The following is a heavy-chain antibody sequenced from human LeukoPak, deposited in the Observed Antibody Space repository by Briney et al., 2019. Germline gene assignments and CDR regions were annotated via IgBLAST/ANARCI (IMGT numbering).Heavy chain of an antibody. Sequence: GASVEVSCKASGYTFTSYDINWVRQATGQGLEWMGWMNPNSGNTGYAQKFQGRVTMTRSTSITTAYMELTSLRPEDTAVYYCVRCAVGCHYNYGIDAWGQGTTVTVSS. D-gene: IGHD2-8*01. V-gene: IGHV1-8*01. J-gene: IGHJ6*02. CDR1: GYTFTSYD. CDR3: VRCAVGCHYNYGIDA. CDR2: MNPNSGNT.